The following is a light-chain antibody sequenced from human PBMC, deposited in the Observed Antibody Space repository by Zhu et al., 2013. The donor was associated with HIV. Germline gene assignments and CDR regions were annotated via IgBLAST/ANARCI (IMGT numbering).Light chain of an antibody. CDR2: LGS. Sequence: DIVMTQSPLSLSVTPGAPASISCRSSQSLLHSNGYNYLDWYLQKPGQSPQLLIYLGSNRASGVPDRFSGSGSGTAFTLNISRVEAEDVGVYYCMQVLQTPYSFGQGTRLEI. J-gene: IGKJ2*03. V-gene: IGKV2-28*01. CDR3: MQVLQTPYS. CDR1: QSLLHSNGYNY.